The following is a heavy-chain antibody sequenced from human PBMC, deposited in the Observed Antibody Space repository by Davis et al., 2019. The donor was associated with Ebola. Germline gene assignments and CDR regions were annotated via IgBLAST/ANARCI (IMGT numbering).Heavy chain of an antibody. V-gene: IGHV1-18*01. J-gene: IGHJ3*02. CDR2: ISVYNGNT. CDR1: GYAFKNFA. CDR3: ARTSIVGTSTTASDI. Sequence: AASVKVSCKASGYAFKNFAISWVRKDPGQGLEWMGWISVYNGNTAYAQLFQGRVTMTTDTSTGTAYMELRSLRSDDTAVYFCARTSIVGTSTTASDIWGQGTMVTVSS. D-gene: IGHD1-26*01.